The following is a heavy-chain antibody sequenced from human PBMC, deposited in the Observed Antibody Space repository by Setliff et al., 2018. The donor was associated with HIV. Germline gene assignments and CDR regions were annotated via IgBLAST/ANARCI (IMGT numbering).Heavy chain of an antibody. CDR3: ARILLGVDDAFDI. Sequence: ASVKVSCKASGYTFTNYGISWVRQAPGQGLEWMGWISSYNGNTNYAQKLQDRVTMTTDTSTSTAYMELRSLRSDDTAVYCCARILLGVDDAFDIWGQGTMVTVSS. D-gene: IGHD3-10*01. J-gene: IGHJ3*02. V-gene: IGHV1-18*01. CDR2: ISSYNGNT. CDR1: GYTFTNYG.